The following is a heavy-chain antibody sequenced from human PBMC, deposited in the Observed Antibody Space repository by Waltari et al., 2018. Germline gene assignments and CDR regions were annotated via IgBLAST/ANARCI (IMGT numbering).Heavy chain of an antibody. D-gene: IGHD4-17*01. CDR3: ARVDYGDYVLPG. CDR1: GYTFTSYA. CDR2: INAGKGNT. V-gene: IGHV1-3*01. J-gene: IGHJ4*02. Sequence: QVQLVQSGAEVKKPGASVKVSCKASGYTFTSYAMHWVRQAPGQRLEWMGWINAGKGNTKYSQKFQGRVTITRDTSASTAYMELSSLGSEDTAVYYCARVDYGDYVLPGWGQGTLVTVSS.